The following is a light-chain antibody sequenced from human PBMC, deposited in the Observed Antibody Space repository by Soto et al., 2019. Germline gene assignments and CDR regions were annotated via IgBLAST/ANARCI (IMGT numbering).Light chain of an antibody. CDR3: QQYGSSSVT. J-gene: IGKJ1*01. CDR2: GAS. CDR1: QSVSSDY. Sequence: EIVLTQSPGTLSLSPGERATLSCRASQSVSSDYLAWFQQKPGQAPRLLIFGASNRDTGIPDRFSGSGSGTEFTLTISRLEPEDFAMYYCQQYGSSSVTFGQGTKVEVK. V-gene: IGKV3-20*01.